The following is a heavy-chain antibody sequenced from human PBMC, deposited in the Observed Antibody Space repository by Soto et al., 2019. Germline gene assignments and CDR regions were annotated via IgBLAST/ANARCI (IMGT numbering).Heavy chain of an antibody. Sequence: EVQLVESGGGLVQPGGSLRLSCAASGFTFSSYEMNWVRQAPGKGLEWLSHISSRGSTMYYADSVKGRITISRDNAKNSLYLQMISLRAEDTAVYYCARGKGMAVAATGFDFWGQGTLVTVSS. D-gene: IGHD6-19*01. J-gene: IGHJ4*02. V-gene: IGHV3-48*03. CDR2: ISSRGSTM. CDR3: ARGKGMAVAATGFDF. CDR1: GFTFSSYE.